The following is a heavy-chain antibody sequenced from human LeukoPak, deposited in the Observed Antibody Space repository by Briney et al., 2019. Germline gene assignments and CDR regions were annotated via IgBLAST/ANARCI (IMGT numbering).Heavy chain of an antibody. CDR3: ARAAYGSGSSPADY. D-gene: IGHD3-10*01. Sequence: PGRSLRLSCAASGFTFSSYAMHWVRQAPGKGLEWVAVISYDGSNKYYADPVKGRFTISRDNSKNTLYLQMNSLRAEDTAVYYCARAAYGSGSSPADYWGQGTLVTVSS. CDR1: GFTFSSYA. CDR2: ISYDGSNK. V-gene: IGHV3-30-3*01. J-gene: IGHJ4*02.